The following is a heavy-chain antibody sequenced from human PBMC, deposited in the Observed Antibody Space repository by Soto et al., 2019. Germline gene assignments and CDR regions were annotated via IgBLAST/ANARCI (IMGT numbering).Heavy chain of an antibody. CDR2: INHTGST. J-gene: IGHJ6*02. D-gene: IGHD5-12*01. Sequence: PSETLSLTCAVYGAPFSGYYWTWIRQPPGKGLEWIGEINHTGSTKYNPSLKSRVTISLDTSKNQFSLNLGSVTAADTAVYYCAREAVDIVATIHYYYYGMDVWGQGTTVT. CDR3: AREAVDIVATIHYYYYGMDV. CDR1: GAPFSGYY. V-gene: IGHV4-34*01.